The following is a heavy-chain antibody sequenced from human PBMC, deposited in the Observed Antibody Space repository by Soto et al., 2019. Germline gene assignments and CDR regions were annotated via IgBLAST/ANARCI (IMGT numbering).Heavy chain of an antibody. Sequence: ASVKVSCKASGYTFTSYAMHWVRQAPGQSLEWMGWINAGKGNTKYPQRFQGRVTITRDTYASTAYMELSSLRSEDTAVYYCARNILGGTTDYWGPGTLVTVSS. CDR1: GYTFTSYA. J-gene: IGHJ4*02. D-gene: IGHD1-7*01. CDR3: ARNILGGTTDY. V-gene: IGHV1-3*01. CDR2: INAGKGNT.